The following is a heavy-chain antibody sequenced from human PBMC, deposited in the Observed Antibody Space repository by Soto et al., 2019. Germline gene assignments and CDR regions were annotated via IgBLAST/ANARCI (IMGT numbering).Heavy chain of an antibody. V-gene: IGHV3-23*01. CDR2: ISGSGAST. CDR1: GLPFTSYA. CDR3: AHFDWFIDY. J-gene: IGHJ4*02. D-gene: IGHD3-9*01. Sequence: EVQLLESGGGLVQPGGSLRLSCAASGLPFTSYAMSWFPRAQGKGLEWVSAISGSGASTYYADSVKGRFTISRDNSKNTLYLQMNSLRAEDTAVYYCAHFDWFIDYWGQGTLVTVSS.